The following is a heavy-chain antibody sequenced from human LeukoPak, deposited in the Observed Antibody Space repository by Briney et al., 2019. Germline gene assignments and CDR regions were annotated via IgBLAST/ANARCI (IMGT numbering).Heavy chain of an antibody. Sequence: GGSLRLSXAASGFTFRSYSMNWVRQAPGKGLEWVSSISSSSSYIYYADSVKGRFTISRDNAKNSLYLQMNSLRAEDTAVYYCAREYYYDSSGYYFDYWGQGTLVTVSS. CDR3: AREYYYDSSGYYFDY. D-gene: IGHD3-22*01. CDR1: GFTFRSYS. CDR2: ISSSSSYI. V-gene: IGHV3-21*01. J-gene: IGHJ4*02.